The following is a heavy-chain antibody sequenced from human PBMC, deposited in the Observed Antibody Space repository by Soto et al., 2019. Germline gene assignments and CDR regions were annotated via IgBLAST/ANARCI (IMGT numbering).Heavy chain of an antibody. J-gene: IGHJ1*01. CDR2: IVVGSGNT. V-gene: IGHV1-58*01. Sequence: GASVKVSCKASGFTFTSSAVQWVRQARGQRLEWIGWIVVGSGNTNYAQKFQERVTITRDMSTSTAYMELSSLRSEDTAVYYCASRDQVGAMSSRVEGENWGQGTLVTVSS. CDR3: ASRDQVGAMSSRVEGEN. CDR1: GFTFTSSA. D-gene: IGHD1-26*01.